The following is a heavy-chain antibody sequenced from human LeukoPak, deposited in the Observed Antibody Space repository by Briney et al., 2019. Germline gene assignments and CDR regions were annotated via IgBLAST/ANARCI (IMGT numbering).Heavy chain of an antibody. CDR2: ISSNGGST. J-gene: IGHJ3*02. V-gene: IGHV3-64*01. CDR3: ARDSSDYGGNSIAFDI. CDR1: GFTFSSYA. Sequence: GGSLRLSCAASGFTFSSYAMHWVRQAPGKGLEYVSAISSNGGSTYYANSVKGRFTISRDNSKNTLYLQMGSLRAEDMAVYYCARDSSDYGGNSIAFDIWGQGTMVTVSS. D-gene: IGHD4-23*01.